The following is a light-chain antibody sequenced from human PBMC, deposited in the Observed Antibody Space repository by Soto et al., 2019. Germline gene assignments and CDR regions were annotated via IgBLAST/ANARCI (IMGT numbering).Light chain of an antibody. J-gene: IGKJ5*01. CDR3: QQGSNWPPVIT. Sequence: EAELTHSPENLSSSPAAKPTISYRAIQSVTTYLAWYQQKPGQAPRLLIYDASTRAAGIPARFSGSVSGKDFTLTISRLEPEYFGVYFRQQGSNWPPVITFGQGTRLEIK. CDR2: DAS. CDR1: QSVTTY. V-gene: IGKV3-11*01.